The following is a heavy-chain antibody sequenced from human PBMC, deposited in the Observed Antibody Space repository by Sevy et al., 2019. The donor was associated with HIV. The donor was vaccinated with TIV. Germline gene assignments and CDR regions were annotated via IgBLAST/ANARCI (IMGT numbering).Heavy chain of an antibody. CDR2: IDPSDSYT. J-gene: IGHJ3*02. Sequence: GESLKISCKGSGYSFTSYWISWVRQMPGKGLEWMGRIDPSDSYTNYSPSFQGHVTISADKSISTAYLQWSSLKASDTAMYYCASTSYSSSWYNAFDIWGQWTMVTVSS. CDR3: ASTSYSSSWYNAFDI. D-gene: IGHD6-13*01. CDR1: GYSFTSYW. V-gene: IGHV5-10-1*01.